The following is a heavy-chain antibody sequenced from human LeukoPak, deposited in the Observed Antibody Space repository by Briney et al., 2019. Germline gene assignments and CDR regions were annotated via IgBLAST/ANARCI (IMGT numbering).Heavy chain of an antibody. D-gene: IGHD2-2*01. CDR3: ARRSTSRYYFDY. CDR2: IWYDGSNK. CDR1: GFTFSDYG. V-gene: IGHV3-33*01. Sequence: GGSLRLSCVVSGFTFSDYGMHWVRQAPGKGLEWVAVIWYDGSNKYYADSVKGRFTISRDNSKNTLYLQMNSLRAEDTAVYYCARRSTSRYYFDYWGQGTLVTVSS. J-gene: IGHJ4*02.